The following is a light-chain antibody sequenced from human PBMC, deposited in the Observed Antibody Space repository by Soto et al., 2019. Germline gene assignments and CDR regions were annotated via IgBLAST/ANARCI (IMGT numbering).Light chain of an antibody. V-gene: IGKV4-1*01. CDR3: QQQYHSEWP. Sequence: DVVMTQSPDSLAVSLGERATINCRSSQSLLYSVTNKNYLAWYQQKPGQPPKMLIYWASSRQPGIPDRFRGSGSGTDFTLTITNLQAEDVAVYYCQQQYHSEWPFGQGTKLEI. CDR1: QSLLYSVTNKNY. J-gene: IGKJ1*01. CDR2: WAS.